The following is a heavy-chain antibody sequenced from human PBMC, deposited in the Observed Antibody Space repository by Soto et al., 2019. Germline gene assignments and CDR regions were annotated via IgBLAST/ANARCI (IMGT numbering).Heavy chain of an antibody. CDR2: MYNTGST. Sequence: ETLSLTCTVSGGSISSYYWSWIRQPPGKGLEWIGYMYNTGSTIYNPSLKSRVTISVDTSKNQFSLKLNSVTAADTAVYYCARDLWGYCGADCYPLDVWGQGTTVTVS. V-gene: IGHV4-59*01. J-gene: IGHJ6*02. CDR1: GGSISSYY. CDR3: ARDLWGYCGADCYPLDV. D-gene: IGHD2-21*02.